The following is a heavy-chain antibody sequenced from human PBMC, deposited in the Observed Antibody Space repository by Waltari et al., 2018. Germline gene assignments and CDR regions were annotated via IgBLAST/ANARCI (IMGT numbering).Heavy chain of an antibody. CDR3: AREDGTNYYDSQFAY. J-gene: IGHJ4*02. CDR1: GYIFTNYY. Sequence: QVQLVQSGAEVKKPGASVKVSCKASGYIFTNYYLHWVRQAPGQGLEWMGIINPVDGSTNYAQNFQGRVTVTRDTSTNTVYMELSSLTSDDTAVFYCAREDGTNYYDSQFAYWGQGTLVTVST. CDR2: INPVDGST. D-gene: IGHD3-22*01. V-gene: IGHV1-46*01.